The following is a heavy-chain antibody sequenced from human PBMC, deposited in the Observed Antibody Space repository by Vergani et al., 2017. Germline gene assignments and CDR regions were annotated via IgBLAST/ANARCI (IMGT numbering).Heavy chain of an antibody. CDR3: ATGDGYNSYYVDY. V-gene: IGHV1-46*01. CDR1: GYTFTSYY. J-gene: IGHJ4*02. D-gene: IGHD5-24*01. CDR2: INLRGGST. Sequence: QVQLVQSGAEVKKPGASLKLSCKASGYTFTSYYMHWVRQAPGQGLEWMGIINLRGGSTSYAQKFQGIVTMTRDTSTSTVYMQLSSLRSEDTSVYYCATGDGYNSYYVDYWSQGTLVTVSA.